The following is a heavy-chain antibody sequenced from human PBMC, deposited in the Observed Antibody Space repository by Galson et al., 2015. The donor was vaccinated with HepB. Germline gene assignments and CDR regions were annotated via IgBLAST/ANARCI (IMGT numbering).Heavy chain of an antibody. Sequence: SLRLSCAASGVTVRNNYMSWVRQAPGKGLEWVSVMNSDGSTYYADSVKGRFTISRDNSKNTLYLQMNSLRAEDTAVYYCASPPALGYWGQGTLVTVSS. CDR2: MNSDGST. V-gene: IGHV3-53*01. J-gene: IGHJ4*02. CDR3: ASPPALGY. D-gene: IGHD7-27*01. CDR1: GVTVRNNY.